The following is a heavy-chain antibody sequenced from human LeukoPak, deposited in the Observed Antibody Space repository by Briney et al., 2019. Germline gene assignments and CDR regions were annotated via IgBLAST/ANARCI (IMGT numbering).Heavy chain of an antibody. CDR1: GGTFSSYA. V-gene: IGHV1-69*05. J-gene: IGHJ5*02. Sequence: SVKVPCKASGGTFSSYAISWVRQAPGQGLEWMGGIIPIFGTANYAQKFQGRVTITTDESTSTAYMELSSLRSEDTAVYYCARADGNISWFDPWGQGTLVTVSS. D-gene: IGHD1/OR15-1a*01. CDR2: IIPIFGTA. CDR3: ARADGNISWFDP.